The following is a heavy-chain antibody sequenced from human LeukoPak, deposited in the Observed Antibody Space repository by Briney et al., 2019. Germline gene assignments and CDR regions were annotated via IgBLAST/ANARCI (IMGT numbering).Heavy chain of an antibody. J-gene: IGHJ4*02. CDR3: AKAGGYSSGWWGDY. CDR1: GGAFSGYS. D-gene: IGHD6-19*01. CDR2: ISGSGGST. Sequence: ETLSLTCAVYGGAFSGYSWSWVRQAPGKGLEWVSSISGSGGSTYYADSVKGRFTISRDNSKNTLYLQMDSLRVEDTAIYYCAKAGGYSSGWWGDYWGQGTLVTVSS. V-gene: IGHV3-23*01.